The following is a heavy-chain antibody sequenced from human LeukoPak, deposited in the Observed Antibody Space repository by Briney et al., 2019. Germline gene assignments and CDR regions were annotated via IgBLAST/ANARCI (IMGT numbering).Heavy chain of an antibody. J-gene: IGHJ5*02. V-gene: IGHV6-1*01. CDR2: TYYRSKWYN. CDR3: ARELILPDRVWFDP. Sequence: TSQTLSLTCAISGDSVSSNSAAWNWIRQSPSRGLEWLGRTYYRSKWYNDYAVSVKSRITINPDTSKNRFSLQLNSVTPEDTAVYYCARELILPDRVWFDPWGQGTLVTVSS. CDR1: GDSVSSNSAA. D-gene: IGHD1-14*01.